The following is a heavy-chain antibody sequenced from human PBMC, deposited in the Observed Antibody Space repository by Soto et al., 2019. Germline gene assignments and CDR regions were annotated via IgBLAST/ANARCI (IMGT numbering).Heavy chain of an antibody. V-gene: IGHV4-34*01. CDR2: INYSGNT. CDR3: AKDTGSTAYLIDY. CDR1: GGPFSGYY. J-gene: IGHJ4*02. D-gene: IGHD1-26*01. Sequence: SETLSLTCAVHGGPFSGYYWSWIRQPPGKGLEWIGEINYSGNTNYTPSLKSRVTISVDTSKKHFSLKLSSVTAEDTAVYYCAKDTGSTAYLIDYWGQGTLVTVSS.